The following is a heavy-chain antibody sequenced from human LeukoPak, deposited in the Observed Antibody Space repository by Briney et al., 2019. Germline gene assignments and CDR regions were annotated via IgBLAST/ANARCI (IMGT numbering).Heavy chain of an antibody. D-gene: IGHD2-2*01. CDR1: GFTFSSYW. J-gene: IGHJ6*04. CDR3: ARGKIYCSSTSCLGDYGMDV. Sequence: GGSLRLSCAASGFTFSSYWMHWVRHAPGKGLVWVSRINSDGSSTSYADSVKGRFTISRDNAKNTLYLQMNSLRAEDTAVYYCARGKIYCSSTSCLGDYGMDVWGKGTTVTVSS. V-gene: IGHV3-74*01. CDR2: INSDGSST.